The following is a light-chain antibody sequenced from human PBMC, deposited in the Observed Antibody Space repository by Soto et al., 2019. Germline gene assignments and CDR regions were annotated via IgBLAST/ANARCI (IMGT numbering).Light chain of an antibody. CDR1: KSISSW. J-gene: IGKJ2*01. CDR2: KAS. V-gene: IGKV1-5*03. CDR3: QQYNSYLMYT. Sequence: DIQMTQSPSTLSASVGDRVTITCRASKSISSWLAWYQQKPGKAPKLLIYKASSLESGVPSRFSGSGSGTEFTLTISSLQPDDFATYYCQQYNSYLMYTFGQGTKLEIK.